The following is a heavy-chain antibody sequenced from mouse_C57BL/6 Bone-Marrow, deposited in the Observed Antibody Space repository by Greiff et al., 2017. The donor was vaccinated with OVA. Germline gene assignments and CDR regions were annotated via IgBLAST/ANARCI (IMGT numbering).Heavy chain of an antibody. Sequence: VQLQQSGTVLARPGASVKMSCKTSGYTFTSYWMHWVKQRPGQGLEWIGAIYTGNSDPSYNQKFKGKAKLTAVTSASTAYMELSSLTNEDSAVYYCTSPYYYGSSYYAMDYWGQGTSVTVSS. V-gene: IGHV1-5*01. J-gene: IGHJ4*01. CDR3: TSPYYYGSSYYAMDY. D-gene: IGHD1-1*01. CDR2: IYTGNSDP. CDR1: GYTFTSYW.